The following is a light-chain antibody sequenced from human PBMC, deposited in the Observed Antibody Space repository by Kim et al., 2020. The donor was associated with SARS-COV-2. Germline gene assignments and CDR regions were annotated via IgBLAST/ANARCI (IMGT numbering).Light chain of an antibody. CDR3: QQYGSSSWT. V-gene: IGKV3-20*01. J-gene: IGKJ1*01. CDR1: QSVSSSY. CDR2: GAS. Sequence: SPGERASLSCRASQSVSSSYLAWYQQKPGQAPRLLIYGASSRATGIPDRFSGSGSGTDFTLTISRLEPEDFAVYDCQQYGSSSWTFGQGTKVDIK.